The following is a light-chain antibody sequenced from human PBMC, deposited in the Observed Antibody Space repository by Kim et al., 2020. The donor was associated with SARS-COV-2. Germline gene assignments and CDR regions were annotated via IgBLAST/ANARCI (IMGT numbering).Light chain of an antibody. Sequence: APGKTATIAWGGDNIGSKSVYWYHQKPGQAPVLVIYYDTDRPSGIPERFSGSNSGNTAILTISGVEAGDEGDYYCQVWDDTSDHRIFGGGTQLTVL. V-gene: IGLV3-21*04. CDR1: NIGSKS. J-gene: IGLJ2*01. CDR3: QVWDDTSDHRI. CDR2: YDT.